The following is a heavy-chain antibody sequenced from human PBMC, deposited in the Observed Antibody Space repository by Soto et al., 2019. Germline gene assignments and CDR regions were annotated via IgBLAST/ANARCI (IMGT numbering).Heavy chain of an antibody. CDR2: ISSNGGST. D-gene: IGHD5-12*01. J-gene: IGHJ4*02. Sequence: EVQLVESGGGLVQPGGSLRLSCAASGFTFSRYAMHWVRQAPGKGLEYVSPISSNGGSTYYANSVKGRFTISRDNSKNTLYLQRGSLRPEDTAVYYCARGGRGYEFDYWGQGTVVTVSS. CDR1: GFTFSRYA. V-gene: IGHV3-64*01. CDR3: ARGGRGYEFDY.